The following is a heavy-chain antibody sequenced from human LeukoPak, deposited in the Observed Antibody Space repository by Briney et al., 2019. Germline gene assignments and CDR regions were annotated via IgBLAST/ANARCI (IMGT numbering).Heavy chain of an antibody. J-gene: IGHJ3*02. V-gene: IGHV7-4-1*02. D-gene: IGHD3-22*01. CDR2: INTNTGNP. CDR1: GYTFTSYA. Sequence: GALVKVSCKASGYTFTSYAMNWVRQAPGQGLEWMGWINTNTGNPTYAQGFTGRFVFSLDTSVSTAYLQISSLKAEDTAVYYCARGLFYYDSSGHDAFDIWGQGTMVTVSS. CDR3: ARGLFYYDSSGHDAFDI.